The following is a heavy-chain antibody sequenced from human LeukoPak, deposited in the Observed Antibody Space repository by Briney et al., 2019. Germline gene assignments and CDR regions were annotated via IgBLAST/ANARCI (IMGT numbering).Heavy chain of an antibody. V-gene: IGHV3-48*01. Sequence: GGSLRLSCAASGFTFSSYSMNWVRQAPGKGLEWVSYSSGSGSTVYYAESVRGRFTISRDNAKNSLYLQMNSLRAEDTAVYYCARDADSSGWYNLDYWGQGALVTVSS. CDR3: ARDADSSGWYNLDY. J-gene: IGHJ4*02. CDR1: GFTFSSYS. CDR2: SSGSGSTV. D-gene: IGHD6-19*01.